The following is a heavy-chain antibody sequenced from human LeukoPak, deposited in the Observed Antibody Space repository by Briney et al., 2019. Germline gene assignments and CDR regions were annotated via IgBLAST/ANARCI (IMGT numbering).Heavy chain of an antibody. J-gene: IGHJ3*02. D-gene: IGHD5-24*01. CDR3: ARARGATIFQSAFDI. Sequence: PSEILSLTCTVSGGSISSYYWSWIRQPPGKGLEWIGYIYYSGSTNYNSSLKSRVTISVDTSKNQFSLKLTSVTAADTAVYYCARARGATIFQSAFDIWGQGTMVTVSS. CDR2: IYYSGST. CDR1: GGSISSYY. V-gene: IGHV4-59*01.